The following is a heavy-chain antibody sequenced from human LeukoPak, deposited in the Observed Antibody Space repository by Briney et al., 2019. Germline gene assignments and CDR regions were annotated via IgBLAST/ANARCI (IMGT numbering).Heavy chain of an antibody. CDR1: GGSISSGDYY. Sequence: SQTLSLTCTVSGGSISSGDYYWGWIRQHPGKGLEWIGYIYYIGNTYYSPSLKSRVTISADTSKNQFSLKLSSVTAADTAVYYCARVGEVVTAIDYWGQGTLVTVSS. D-gene: IGHD2-21*02. J-gene: IGHJ4*02. CDR3: ARVGEVVTAIDY. CDR2: IYYIGNT. V-gene: IGHV4-31*03.